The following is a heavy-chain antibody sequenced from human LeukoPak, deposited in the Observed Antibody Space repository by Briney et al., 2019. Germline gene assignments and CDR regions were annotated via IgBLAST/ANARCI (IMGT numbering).Heavy chain of an antibody. D-gene: IGHD6-19*01. CDR2: IHTSGST. CDR1: VSAISSGRYY. V-gene: IGHV4-61*02. Sequence: SQTLSLTGTVTVSAISSGRYYSSWIPQPSQKGLARIGRIHTSGSTNYNPSLKSRVTISVDTSKNQFSLKLSSVTAADTAVYYCARKQWVEYYFDTWGQGTLVTVSA. J-gene: IGHJ4*02. CDR3: ARKQWVEYYFDT.